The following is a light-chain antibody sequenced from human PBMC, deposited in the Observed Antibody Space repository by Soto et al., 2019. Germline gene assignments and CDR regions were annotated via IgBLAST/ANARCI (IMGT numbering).Light chain of an antibody. CDR3: QQYNNWPPLT. CDR2: DAS. CDR1: QSVSSS. Sequence: EIVMTQSPATLSVSPGDRATLSCRASQSVSSSLAWYQQITGQAPRLLLYDASTRATGIPARFGGSGSGTEFTLTISSLQSEDFAVYYCQQYNNWPPLTFGGGTKVELK. J-gene: IGKJ4*01. V-gene: IGKV3-15*01.